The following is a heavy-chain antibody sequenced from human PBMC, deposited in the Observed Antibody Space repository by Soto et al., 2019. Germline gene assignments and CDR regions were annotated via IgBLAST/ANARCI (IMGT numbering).Heavy chain of an antibody. J-gene: IGHJ5*02. CDR1: GGSFSGYY. V-gene: IGHV4-34*01. D-gene: IGHD6-13*01. CDR2: INHSGST. CDR3: ARGGPTGIAAAATGWFDP. Sequence: SETLSLTCAVYGGSFSGYYWSWIRQPPGKGLEWIGEINHSGSTNYNPSLKSRVTISVDTSKNQFSLKLSSVTAADTAVYYCARGGPTGIAAAATGWFDPWGRGTLVTVSS.